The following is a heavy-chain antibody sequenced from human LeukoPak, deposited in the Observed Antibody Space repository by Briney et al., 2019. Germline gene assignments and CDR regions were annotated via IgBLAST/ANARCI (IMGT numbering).Heavy chain of an antibody. CDR1: GFTFSNYG. V-gene: IGHV3-33*01. CDR2: IWYDGSNK. J-gene: IGHJ4*02. CDR3: AGNYGPYYFDY. D-gene: IGHD3-10*01. Sequence: PGRSLRLSCAASGFTFSNYGMHWVRQAPGKGLEWVAVIWYDGSNKYYADSVKGRFTISRDNSKNRLYLQMNSLRAEDTAVYYCAGNYGPYYFDYWGQGTLVTVSS.